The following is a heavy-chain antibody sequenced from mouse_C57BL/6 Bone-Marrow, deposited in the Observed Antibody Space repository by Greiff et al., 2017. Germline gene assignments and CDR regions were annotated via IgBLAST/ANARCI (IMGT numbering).Heavy chain of an antibody. Sequence: LVESGPELVKPGASVKISCKASGYSFTDYNMNWVKQSNGKSLEWIGVINPNYGTTSYNQKFKGKATLTVDQSSSTAYMQLNSLTSEDSAVYYCARYGYYDSYWYFDVWGTGTTVTVSS. CDR2: INPNYGTT. D-gene: IGHD2-3*01. V-gene: IGHV1-39*01. CDR3: ARYGYYDSYWYFDV. CDR1: GYSFTDYN. J-gene: IGHJ1*03.